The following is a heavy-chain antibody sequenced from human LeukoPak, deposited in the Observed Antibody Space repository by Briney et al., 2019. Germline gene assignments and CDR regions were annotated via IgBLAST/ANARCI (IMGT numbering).Heavy chain of an antibody. CDR1: GGSIGSYY. CDR3: ARDRGVVVPAAIDSHYYYGMDV. V-gene: IGHV4-59*01. D-gene: IGHD2-2*01. CDR2: IYYSGST. Sequence: PSETLSLTCTVSGGSIGSYYWSWIRQPPGKGLEWIGYIYYSGSTNYNPSLKSRVTISVDTSKNQFSLKLSSVTAADTAVYYCARDRGVVVPAAIDSHYYYGMDVWGQGTTVTVSS. J-gene: IGHJ6*02.